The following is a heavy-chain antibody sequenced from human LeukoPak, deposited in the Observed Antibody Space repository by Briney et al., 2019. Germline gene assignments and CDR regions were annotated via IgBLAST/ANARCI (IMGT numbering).Heavy chain of an antibody. CDR2: INPNSGGT. D-gene: IGHD2-15*01. V-gene: IGHV1-2*02. J-gene: IGHJ4*02. Sequence: ASVKVSFKASGYTFTGYYMHWVRQAPGQGLEWMGWINPNSGGTNYAQKFQGRVTMTRDTSISTAYMELSRLRSDDTAVYYCAREGDNIVVVVAATLLLDYWGQGTLVTVSS. CDR3: AREGDNIVVVVAATLLLDY. CDR1: GYTFTGYY.